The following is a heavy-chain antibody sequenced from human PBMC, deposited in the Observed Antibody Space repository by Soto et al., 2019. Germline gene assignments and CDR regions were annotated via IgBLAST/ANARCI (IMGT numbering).Heavy chain of an antibody. J-gene: IGHJ6*02. CDR3: ARGYCSSTSCYYYYYYYGMDV. CDR1: GYTFTSYD. V-gene: IGHV1-8*01. D-gene: IGHD2-2*01. Sequence: ASVKVSCKASGYTFTSYDINWVRQATGQGXEWMGWMNPNSGNTGYAQKFQGRVTMTRNTSISTAYMELSSLRSEDTAVYYCARGYCSSTSCYYYYYYYGMDVWGQGTTVTVSS. CDR2: MNPNSGNT.